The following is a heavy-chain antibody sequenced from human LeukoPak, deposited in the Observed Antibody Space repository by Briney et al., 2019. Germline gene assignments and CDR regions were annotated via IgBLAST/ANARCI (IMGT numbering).Heavy chain of an antibody. V-gene: IGHV1-58*01. CDR3: AADRGGTTVYYYYGMDV. J-gene: IGHJ6*02. CDR1: GFTFTSSA. D-gene: IGHD1-1*01. CDR2: IVVGSGNT. Sequence: SVKLSCKAAGFTFTSSAVQWVRQARGQRLGWIGGIVVGSGNTNYAQKFPERVTITRDMATNTTYMELSSLRSEDTAVYYCAADRGGTTVYYYYGMDVWGQGNTVTVSS.